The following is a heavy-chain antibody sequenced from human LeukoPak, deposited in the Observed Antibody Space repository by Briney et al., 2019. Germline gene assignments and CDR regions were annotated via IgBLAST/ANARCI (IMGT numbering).Heavy chain of an antibody. CDR1: GFTFSSYS. D-gene: IGHD3-9*01. J-gene: IGHJ4*02. Sequence: GGSLRLSCAASGFTFSSYSMNWVRQAPGKGLEWVSSISGSSSYIYYADSVKGRFTISRDNAKTSLYLQMNSLRAEDTAVYYCARDRDTLTGYSDKHFDYWGQGTLVTVSS. CDR2: ISGSSSYI. V-gene: IGHV3-21*01. CDR3: ARDRDTLTGYSDKHFDY.